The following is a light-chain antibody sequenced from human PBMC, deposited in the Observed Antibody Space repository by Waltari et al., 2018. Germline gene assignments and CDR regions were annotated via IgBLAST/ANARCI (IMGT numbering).Light chain of an antibody. CDR3: LQSYSGQWT. J-gene: IGKJ1*01. V-gene: IGKV1-39*01. CDR1: QTVSYY. Sequence: IQMTQSPSPLSASVGDRATVTCRASQTVSYYVTWYQGKAGKAPSLLIYTASKLHTGVPSRFSGSGSGTHFTLTISSLQPDDFATYYCLQSYSGQWTFGQGTKVEIK. CDR2: TAS.